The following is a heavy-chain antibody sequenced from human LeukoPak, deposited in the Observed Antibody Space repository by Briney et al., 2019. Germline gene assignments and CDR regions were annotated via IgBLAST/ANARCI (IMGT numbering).Heavy chain of an antibody. CDR2: MNSDGRSI. J-gene: IGHJ4*02. CDR3: ARRAGAYSHPYDY. Sequence: GGSLRLSCAASGFSFSNYWMHWVRQAPGQGLVWVSRMNSDGRSINYADSVKGRFTISRDNGKNTLYLQMHSLRAEDTAVYYCARRAGAYSHPYDYWGQGTLVTVSS. CDR1: GFSFSNYW. V-gene: IGHV3-74*01. D-gene: IGHD4/OR15-4a*01.